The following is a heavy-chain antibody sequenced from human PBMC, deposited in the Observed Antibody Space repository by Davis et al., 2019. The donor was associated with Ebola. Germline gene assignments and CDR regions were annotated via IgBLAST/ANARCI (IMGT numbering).Heavy chain of an antibody. CDR3: ARGVRYCISSSCSTPFDP. CDR2: IYSGGST. Sequence: GESLKISCAASGFTVSSNYMSWVRQAPGKGLEWVSVIYSGGSTFYADSVKGRFTISRDNSKNTLYLQMNSLRAEDTAVYYCARGVRYCISSSCSTPFDPWGQGTLVTVSS. D-gene: IGHD2-2*02. J-gene: IGHJ5*02. V-gene: IGHV3-53*01. CDR1: GFTVSSNY.